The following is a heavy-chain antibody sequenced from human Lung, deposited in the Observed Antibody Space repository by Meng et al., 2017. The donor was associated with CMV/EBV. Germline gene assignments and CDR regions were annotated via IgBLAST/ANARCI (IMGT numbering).Heavy chain of an antibody. V-gene: IGHV4-59*11. Sequence: SETLSLTCTVSGDSISFHYWSWIRLPPGKGLEWIGYIHYSGSSSYNPSLKSRVTMSLDTSKNEFSLKLRSVTAADTAVYYCARGRTPAYYDSSGYYYYWGQGXLVTVSS. D-gene: IGHD3-22*01. CDR1: GDSISFHY. CDR3: ARGRTPAYYDSSGYYYY. CDR2: IHYSGSS. J-gene: IGHJ4*02.